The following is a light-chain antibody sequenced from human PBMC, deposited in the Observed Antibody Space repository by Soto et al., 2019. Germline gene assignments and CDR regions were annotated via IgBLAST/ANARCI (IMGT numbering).Light chain of an antibody. V-gene: IGLV1-51*02. Sequence: QSVLTQPPSVSAAPGQKVTISCSGSSSDIGNNYVSWYQHLPGTAPKLLIYETNKRPSGIPDRLSGSKSGTSATLGITGLQTGDEADYYCGTWDNSLSADVFGSGTKVTVL. J-gene: IGLJ1*01. CDR1: SSDIGNNY. CDR2: ETN. CDR3: GTWDNSLSADV.